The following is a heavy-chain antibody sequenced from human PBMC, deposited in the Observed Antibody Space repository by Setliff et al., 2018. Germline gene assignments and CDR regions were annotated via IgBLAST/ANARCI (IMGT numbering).Heavy chain of an antibody. CDR1: GYTFTSYG. CDR2: ISAYNGNT. J-gene: IGHJ6*02. Sequence: ASVKVSCKASGYTFTSYGISWVRQAPGQGLEWMGWISAYNGNTNYAQKLQGRVTMTTDTSTSTAYMELRSLRSEDTAVYYCARSDGDYYYGMDVWGQGTTVTVSS. V-gene: IGHV1-18*01. CDR3: ARSDGDYYYGMDV. D-gene: IGHD4-17*01.